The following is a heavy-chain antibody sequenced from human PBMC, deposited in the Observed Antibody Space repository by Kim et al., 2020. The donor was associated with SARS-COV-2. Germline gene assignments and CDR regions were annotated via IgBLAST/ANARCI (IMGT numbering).Heavy chain of an antibody. CDR2: ISAYNGNT. D-gene: IGHD2-2*01. CDR1: GYTFTSYG. Sequence: ASVKVSCKASGYTFTSYGISWVRQAPGQGLEWMGWISAYNGNTNYAQKLQGRVTMTTDTSTSTAYMELRSLRSDDTAVYYCARRGVVVPAARDQLGLNWFDPWGQGTLVTVSS. J-gene: IGHJ5*02. CDR3: ARRGVVVPAARDQLGLNWFDP. V-gene: IGHV1-18*01.